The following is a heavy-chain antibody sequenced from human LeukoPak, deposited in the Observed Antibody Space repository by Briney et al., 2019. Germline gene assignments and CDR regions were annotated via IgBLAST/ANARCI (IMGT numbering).Heavy chain of an antibody. CDR1: GGSISSYY. J-gene: IGHJ3*02. CDR3: ARAGIADAGAFDI. CDR2: IYYSGST. Sequence: SETLSLTCTVSGGSISSYYWSWIRQPPGKGLEWIGYIYYSGSTNYDPSLKSRVTISVDTSKNQFSLKLSSVTAADTAVYYCARAGIADAGAFDIWGQGTMVTVSS. V-gene: IGHV4-59*01. D-gene: IGHD6-13*01.